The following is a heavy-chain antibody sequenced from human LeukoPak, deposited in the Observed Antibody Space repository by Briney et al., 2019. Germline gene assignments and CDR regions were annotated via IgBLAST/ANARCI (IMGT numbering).Heavy chain of an antibody. CDR1: GDSISSSNSY. D-gene: IGHD1-26*01. Sequence: SETLSLTCTVSGDSISSSNSYRGWIRQPPGKGLEWIGSLYYSGSSYYNPSLKSRVTISADTSKNQFSLKLSSVTAADTAVYYCARHQWVPAFDIWGQGTMVTVSS. CDR2: LYYSGSS. V-gene: IGHV4-39*01. CDR3: ARHQWVPAFDI. J-gene: IGHJ3*02.